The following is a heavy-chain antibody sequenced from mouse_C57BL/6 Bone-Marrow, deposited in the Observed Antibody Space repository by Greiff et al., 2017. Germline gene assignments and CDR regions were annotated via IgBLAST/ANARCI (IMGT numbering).Heavy chain of an antibody. Sequence: QVQLQQPGAELVKPGASVKMSCKASGYTFTSYWITWVKQRPGQGLGWIGDIYPGSGSINYNEKFKSKATLTVDTSSSTAYMQLSSLTCEDSAVYYCARPGAWFAYWGQGTRVSVSA. D-gene: IGHD4-1*01. V-gene: IGHV1-55*01. J-gene: IGHJ3*01. CDR2: IYPGSGSI. CDR3: ARPGAWFAY. CDR1: GYTFTSYW.